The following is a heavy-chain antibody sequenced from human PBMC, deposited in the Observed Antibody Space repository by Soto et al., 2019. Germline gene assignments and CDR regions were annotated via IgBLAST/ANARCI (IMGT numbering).Heavy chain of an antibody. CDR3: ARADGSGGSWFFDL. J-gene: IGHJ2*01. Sequence: QVQLVESGGGLVKTGGSLRLSCAASGFTFSGFYMSWIRLAPGKGLEWVSYISTGGTTIYYADSVKGRFTISRDNARNSLYLQMNTLRAEDTALYFCARADGSGGSWFFDLWGLGTLVTVAS. CDR2: ISTGGTTI. D-gene: IGHD2-15*01. V-gene: IGHV3-11*01. CDR1: GFTFSGFY.